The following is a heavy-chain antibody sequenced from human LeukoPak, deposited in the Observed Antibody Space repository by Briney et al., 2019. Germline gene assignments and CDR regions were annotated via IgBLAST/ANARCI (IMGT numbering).Heavy chain of an antibody. CDR1: GGSVSSSSFH. V-gene: IGHV4-39*01. CDR3: ARHQCSGDRCKSVDWFDP. Sequence: SETLSLTCTVSGGSVSSSSFHWGWLRQPPGKGLECIGSIYYSGTTYYNPSLQSRVTVSVDTSNNQFSLKMESVSAADTDIYYCARHQCSGDRCKSVDWFDPWGQGILVTVSS. J-gene: IGHJ5*02. D-gene: IGHD2-15*01. CDR2: IYYSGTT.